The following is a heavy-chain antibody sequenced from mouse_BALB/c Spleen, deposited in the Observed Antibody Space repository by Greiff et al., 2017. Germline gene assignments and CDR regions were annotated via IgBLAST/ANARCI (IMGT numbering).Heavy chain of an antibody. J-gene: IGHJ4*01. D-gene: IGHD1-1*01. Sequence: VQLQQSGAELVRPGTSVKVSCKASGYAFTNYLIEWVKQRPGQGLEWIGVINPGSGGTNYNEKFKGKATLTADKSSSTAYMQLSSLTSDDSAVYFCARREDYYGSDAMDYWGQGTSVTVSS. CDR2: INPGSGGT. CDR1: GYAFTNYL. V-gene: IGHV1-54*01. CDR3: ARREDYYGSDAMDY.